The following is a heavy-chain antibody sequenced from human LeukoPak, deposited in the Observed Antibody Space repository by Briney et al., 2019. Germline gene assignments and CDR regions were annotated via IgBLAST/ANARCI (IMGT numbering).Heavy chain of an antibody. CDR2: ISSSSSTI. CDR3: ARDQTTVVTPWGYYYGMDA. CDR1: GFTFSSYS. V-gene: IGHV3-48*02. Sequence: GGSLRLSCAASGFTFSSYSMNWVRQAPGKGLEWVSYISSSSSTIYYADSVKGRFTISRDNAKNSLYLQMNSLRDEDTAVYYCARDQTTVVTPWGYYYGMDAWGQGTTVTVSS. D-gene: IGHD4-23*01. J-gene: IGHJ6*02.